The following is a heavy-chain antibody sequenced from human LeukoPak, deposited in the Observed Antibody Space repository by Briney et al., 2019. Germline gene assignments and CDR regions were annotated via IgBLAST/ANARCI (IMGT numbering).Heavy chain of an antibody. V-gene: IGHV5-51*01. CDR1: GYSFTSYW. J-gene: IGHJ4*02. D-gene: IGHD4-17*01. CDR2: I. CDR3: VRSDYGDFKYYFDY. Sequence: PGESLKISCKGSGYSFTSYWIAWVRQMPGKGLEWMGIIYSPSFQGQVTISADKSIRTAHLQWSSLKASDTAMYYCVRSDYGDFKYYFDYWGQGTLVTVSS.